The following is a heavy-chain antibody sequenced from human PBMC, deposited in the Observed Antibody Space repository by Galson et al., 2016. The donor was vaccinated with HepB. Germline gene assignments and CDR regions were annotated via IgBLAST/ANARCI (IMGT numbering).Heavy chain of an antibody. D-gene: IGHD5/OR15-5a*01. CDR3: TTGGVYGSPSDY. V-gene: IGHV3-15*01. CDR1: GFTFTDAW. J-gene: IGHJ4*02. Sequence: SLRLSCATSGFTFTDAWMTWVRQAPGKGLEWVGRIKDKTEGGTTDYAAPVKGRFSISRDDSKTTVFLQMNSLETEDTGIYYCTTGGVYGSPSDYWGQGTLVTVSS. CDR2: IKDKTEGGTT.